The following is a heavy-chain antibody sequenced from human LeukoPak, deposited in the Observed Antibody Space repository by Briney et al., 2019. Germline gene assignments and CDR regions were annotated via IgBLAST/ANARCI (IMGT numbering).Heavy chain of an antibody. V-gene: IGHV3-23*01. CDR2: ISGSGGST. Sequence: PGGSLRLSCAASGFTVSSNYMSWVRQAPGKGLEWVSAISGSGGSTYYADSVKGRFTISRDNSKNTLYLQMNSLRAEDTAVYYCAKASAMIVVVSKHFDYWGQGTLVTVSS. CDR3: AKASAMIVVVSKHFDY. CDR1: GFTVSSNY. D-gene: IGHD3-22*01. J-gene: IGHJ4*02.